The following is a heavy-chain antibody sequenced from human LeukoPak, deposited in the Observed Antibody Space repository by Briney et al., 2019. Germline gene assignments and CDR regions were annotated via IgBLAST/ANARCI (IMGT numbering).Heavy chain of an antibody. CDR2: INPNSGAT. J-gene: IGHJ4*02. V-gene: IGHV1-2*02. CDR3: ARSGITTIPNFDY. Sequence: ASVKVSCKASGYTFSGYYIHWVRQAPGQGLEWMGWINPNSGATNNAQKFQGRVTLNRDRSISTVYMEPNKLRSDDTAVYYCARSGITTIPNFDYWGQGSLVTVSS. D-gene: IGHD5-12*01. CDR1: GYTFSGYY.